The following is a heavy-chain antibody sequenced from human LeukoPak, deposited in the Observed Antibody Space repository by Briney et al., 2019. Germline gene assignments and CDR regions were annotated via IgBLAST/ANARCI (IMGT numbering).Heavy chain of an antibody. Sequence: PSETLSLTCAVYGGSFSGYYWSWIRQPPGKGLEWIGEINHSGSTNYNPSLKSRVTISVGTSKNQFSLKLSSVTAADTAVYYCARGKPSIFGVVIIDDWFDPWGQGTLVTVSS. V-gene: IGHV4-34*01. CDR3: ARGKPSIFGVVIIDDWFDP. D-gene: IGHD3-3*01. CDR2: INHSGST. J-gene: IGHJ5*02. CDR1: GGSFSGYY.